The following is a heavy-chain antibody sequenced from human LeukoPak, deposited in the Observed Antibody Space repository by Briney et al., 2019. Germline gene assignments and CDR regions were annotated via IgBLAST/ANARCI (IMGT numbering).Heavy chain of an antibody. CDR3: ARHDWGSFYSFDT. CDR1: AGSVSSSDYY. D-gene: IGHD3-16*01. J-gene: IGHJ5*02. Sequence: SETLSLTCSVSAGSVSSSDYYWDWIRQPPGKGLQWIGTIFNSGSTSYNPSLKSRVTNSVDTSKNQFSLKLTYVTAADTAIYYCARHDWGSFYSFDTWDQGTLVTVSS. CDR2: IFNSGST. V-gene: IGHV4-39*01.